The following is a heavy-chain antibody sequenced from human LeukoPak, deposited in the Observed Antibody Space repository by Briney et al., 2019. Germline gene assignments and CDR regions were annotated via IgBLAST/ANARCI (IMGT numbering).Heavy chain of an antibody. Sequence: PGGSLRLSCAASGFTVSSNYMTWVRQAPGKGLEWVSIIYTGDNTYYADSVKGRFTISRDNSKNTLYLQMNSLRAEDTALYYCARDASDYWFFDLWGRGTLVTVSS. CDR3: ARDASDYWFFDL. D-gene: IGHD3-3*01. V-gene: IGHV3-66*01. CDR2: IYTGDNT. CDR1: GFTVSSNY. J-gene: IGHJ2*01.